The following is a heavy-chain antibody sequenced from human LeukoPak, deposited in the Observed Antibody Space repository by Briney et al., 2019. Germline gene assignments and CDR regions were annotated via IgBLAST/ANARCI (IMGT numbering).Heavy chain of an antibody. D-gene: IGHD2-8*01. Sequence: GGSLRLSCAASGFTFSSYEMNWVRQAPGKGLEWVSYISSSGSTIYYADSVKGRFRISRDNSNNILYLQINSLRTEDAAVYYCAKDRCSNGIGCYYYYMEVWGKGTTVTISS. J-gene: IGHJ6*03. V-gene: IGHV3-48*03. CDR1: GFTFSSYE. CDR3: AKDRCSNGIGCYYYYMEV. CDR2: ISSSGSTI.